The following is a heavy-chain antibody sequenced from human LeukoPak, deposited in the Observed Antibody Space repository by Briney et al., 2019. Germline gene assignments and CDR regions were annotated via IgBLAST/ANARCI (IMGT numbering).Heavy chain of an antibody. D-gene: IGHD3-10*01. J-gene: IGHJ6*03. CDR1: GYSISSGYY. CDR3: ARAYGSGYYMDV. V-gene: IGHV4-38-2*01. CDR2: IYHSGRT. Sequence: KPSETLSLTCAVSGYSISSGYYWGWIRQPPGRGLEWIGSIYHSGRTFYNPSLKSRVTISVDTSKNQLSLKLVSVTVADTAVYYCARAYGSGYYMDVWGKGTTVTVSS.